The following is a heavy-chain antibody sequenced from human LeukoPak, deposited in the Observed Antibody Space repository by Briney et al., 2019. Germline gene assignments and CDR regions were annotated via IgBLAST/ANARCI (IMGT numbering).Heavy chain of an antibody. Sequence: SETLSLTCAVYGGSFSGYYWSWIRQPPGKGLEWIGEINLSGSTNYNPSLKSRVTISVDTSKNQFSLKLSSVTAADTAVYYCASSDNYNGIDYWGQGTLVTVSS. CDR1: GGSFSGYY. V-gene: IGHV4-34*01. J-gene: IGHJ4*02. CDR2: INLSGST. CDR3: ASSDNYNGIDY. D-gene: IGHD4-11*01.